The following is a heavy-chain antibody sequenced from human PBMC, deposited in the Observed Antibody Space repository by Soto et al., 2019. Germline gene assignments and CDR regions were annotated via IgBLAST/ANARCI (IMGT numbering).Heavy chain of an antibody. CDR3: ATDSHRAYYYDSSGYLFVAY. CDR2: ISGSGGST. J-gene: IGHJ4*02. Sequence: GGSLRLSCAASGFTFSSYAMSWVRQAPGKGLEWVSAISGSGGSTYYADSVKGRFTISRDNSKNTLYLQMNSLRAEDTAVYYCATDSHRAYYYDSSGYLFVAYWGQGTLVTVSS. V-gene: IGHV3-23*01. D-gene: IGHD3-22*01. CDR1: GFTFSSYA.